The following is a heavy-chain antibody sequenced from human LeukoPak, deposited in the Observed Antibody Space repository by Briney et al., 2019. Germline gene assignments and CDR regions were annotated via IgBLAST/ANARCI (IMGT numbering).Heavy chain of an antibody. CDR2: IYTSGST. D-gene: IGHD3-10*01. J-gene: IGHJ5*02. CDR1: GGSIIRYY. V-gene: IGHV4-59*01. CDR3: ARGKLPSISMIRGVRHTSWFDT. Sequence: LETLSLTCTVSGGSIIRYYWSWIRQPPGKGLEWIGYIYTSGSTNYNPSLKRRVTISVDTSTHQFSLKLSSVPAADKAVYYCARGKLPSISMIRGVRHTSWFDTWGQGTLVTVSA.